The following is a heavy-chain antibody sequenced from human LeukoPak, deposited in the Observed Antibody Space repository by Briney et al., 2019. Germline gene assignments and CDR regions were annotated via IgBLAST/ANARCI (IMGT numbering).Heavy chain of an antibody. J-gene: IGHJ4*02. CDR3: ARTGPSRDGFDY. Sequence: GGSLRLSCAASGFIFSNYEMNWVRQAPGKGLEWVSYISSSGSTVYYADSVKGRFTISRDNAKNSLYLQMNSLRAEDTAVYYCARTGPSRDGFDYWGQGTLVTVSS. CDR2: ISSSGSTV. CDR1: GFIFSNYE. D-gene: IGHD5-24*01. V-gene: IGHV3-48*03.